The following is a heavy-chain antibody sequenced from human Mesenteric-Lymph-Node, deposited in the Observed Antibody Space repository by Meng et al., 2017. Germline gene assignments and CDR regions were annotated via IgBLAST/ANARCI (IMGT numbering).Heavy chain of an antibody. CDR2: IYYSGST. D-gene: IGHD3-22*01. V-gene: IGHV4-31*03. Sequence: QVQLQESGPGLGKPSQALSLTCTVSGGSISSGGHSWSWLRQHPGKGLEWIAYIYYSGSTYYNPSLKSRVILSVDTSKNQFSLKLSSVTAADTAVYYCARVDSSGYFLDYWGQGTLVTVSS. J-gene: IGHJ4*01. CDR3: ARVDSSGYFLDY. CDR1: GGSISSGGHS.